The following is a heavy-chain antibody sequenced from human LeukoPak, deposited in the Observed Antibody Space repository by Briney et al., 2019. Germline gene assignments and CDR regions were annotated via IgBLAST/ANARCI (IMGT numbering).Heavy chain of an antibody. V-gene: IGHV4-39*07. Sequence: SETLSLTCTVSGGSINSSSFYWGWIRQPPGKGLEWIGSIYHSGSTFYNPSLKSRVTISVDSSKNQFSLKLSSVTAADTAVYYCARGNDILTGAQPIDYWGQGTLVTVSS. CDR3: ARGNDILTGAQPIDY. J-gene: IGHJ4*02. CDR2: IYHSGST. D-gene: IGHD3-9*01. CDR1: GGSINSSSFY.